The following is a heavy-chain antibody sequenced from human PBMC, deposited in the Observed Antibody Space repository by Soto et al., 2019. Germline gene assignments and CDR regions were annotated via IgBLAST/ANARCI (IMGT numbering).Heavy chain of an antibody. CDR1: GYTFTSYG. D-gene: IGHD6-6*01. CDR3: ARDSRRVMYSSSSSAFDI. CDR2: ISAYNGNT. J-gene: IGHJ3*02. Sequence: ASVKVSCKASGYTFTSYGISCVRQAPGQGLEWMGWISAYNGNTNYAQKLQGRVTMTTDTSTSTAYMELRSLRSDDTAVYYCARDSRRVMYSSSSSAFDIWGQGTMVTVSS. V-gene: IGHV1-18*01.